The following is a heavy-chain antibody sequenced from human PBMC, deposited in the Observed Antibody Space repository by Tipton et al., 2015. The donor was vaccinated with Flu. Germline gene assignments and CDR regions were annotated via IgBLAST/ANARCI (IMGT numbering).Heavy chain of an antibody. CDR2: INYSGNT. V-gene: IGHV4-39*07. CDR3: ARDGFITMIVVVTPGAFDI. Sequence: TLSLTCTVSGGSISSSSYYWGWLRQPPGKGLEWIGSINYSGNTYYNPSLKSRVTISVDTSKNRFSLKLSSVTAADTAVYYCARDGFITMIVVVTPGAFDIGGQGTMVTVSS. CDR1: GGSISSSSYY. J-gene: IGHJ3*02. D-gene: IGHD3-22*01.